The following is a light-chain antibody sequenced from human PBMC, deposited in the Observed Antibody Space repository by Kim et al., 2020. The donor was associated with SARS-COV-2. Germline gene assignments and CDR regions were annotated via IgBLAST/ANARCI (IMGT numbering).Light chain of an antibody. CDR3: QTWGTGSRGV. Sequence: SVKPTCTLSSGHSSYAIAWHQQQPEKGPRYLMKLNSDGSHSKGDGIPDRFSGSSSGAERYLTISSLQSEDEADYYCQTWGTGSRGVFGGGTQLTVL. V-gene: IGLV4-69*01. CDR1: SGHSSYA. J-gene: IGLJ2*01. CDR2: LNSDGSH.